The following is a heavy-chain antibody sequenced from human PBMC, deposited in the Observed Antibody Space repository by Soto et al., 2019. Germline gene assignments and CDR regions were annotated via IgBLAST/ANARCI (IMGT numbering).Heavy chain of an antibody. V-gene: IGHV4-59*01. J-gene: IGHJ4*02. Sequence: QVQLQESGPGLVKPSETLSLSCTVSGDSISNYFWNWIRQPPGKGLEWIGYVSDSGRAKSNPSLKSRVTISVDASRNQISLRLSAVTGADTAVYYCAATDFATHDLAHWGQGTLVTVSS. D-gene: IGHD1-1*01. CDR2: VSDSGRA. CDR1: GDSISNYF. CDR3: AATDFATHDLAH.